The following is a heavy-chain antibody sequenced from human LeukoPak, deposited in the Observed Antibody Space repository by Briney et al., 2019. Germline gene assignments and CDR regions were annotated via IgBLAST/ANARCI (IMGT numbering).Heavy chain of an antibody. CDR1: GFTFSSYA. D-gene: IGHD1-26*01. CDR2: ISGSGGST. CDR3: AKGLSGSSMWRALDY. J-gene: IGHJ4*02. Sequence: PGGSLRLSCAASGFTFSSYAMSWVRQAPGKGLEWVSAISGSGGSTYYADSLKGRFTISRDNSKNTLYMQMSSLRAEDTAVYYCAKGLSGSSMWRALDYWGQGTLVTVSS. V-gene: IGHV3-23*01.